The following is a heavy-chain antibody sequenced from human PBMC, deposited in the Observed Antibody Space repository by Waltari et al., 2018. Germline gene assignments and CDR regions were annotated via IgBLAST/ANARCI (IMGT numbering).Heavy chain of an antibody. CDR3: AKQSPSYTRGWYPLES. J-gene: IGHJ4*02. CDR1: GFTVRTNF. D-gene: IGHD6-19*01. V-gene: IGHV3-53*01. Sequence: EVQLVESGGNLIQPGGSLRLYCAASGFTVRTNFISWVRQAPGKGLEWVSIIYSGGNTYYAGSVKGRFTISRDNYKNMVYLEMNSLRAEDTAVYYCAKQSPSYTRGWYPLESWGPGTLVTVSP. CDR2: IYSGGNT.